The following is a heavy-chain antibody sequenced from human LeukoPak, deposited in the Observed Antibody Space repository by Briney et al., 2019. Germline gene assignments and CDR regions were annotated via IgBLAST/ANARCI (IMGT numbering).Heavy chain of an antibody. J-gene: IGHJ6*02. Sequence: PGGSLRLSCAASGFTFSSYWMSWVRQAPGKGLEWVANIKQDGSEKYYMDSVKGRFTISRDNAKNSLYLQMNSLRAEDTAVYYCARALGIAAAGRYYYYGMDVWGQGTTVTVSS. CDR3: ARALGIAAAGRYYYYGMDV. CDR1: GFTFSSYW. V-gene: IGHV3-7*03. CDR2: IKQDGSEK. D-gene: IGHD6-13*01.